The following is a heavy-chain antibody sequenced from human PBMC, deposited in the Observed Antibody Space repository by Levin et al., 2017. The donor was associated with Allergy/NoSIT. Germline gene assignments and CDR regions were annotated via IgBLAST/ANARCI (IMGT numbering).Heavy chain of an antibody. CDR1: GFTFSSYA. CDR3: AKKVGQGYCSGGSCYLFDY. CDR2: ISGSGGST. Sequence: PGGSLRLSCAASGFTFSSYAMSWVRQAPGKGLEWVSAISGSGGSTYYADSVKGRFTISRDNSKNTLYLQMNSLRAEDTAVYYCAKKVGQGYCSGGSCYLFDYWGQGTLVTVSS. J-gene: IGHJ4*02. D-gene: IGHD2-15*01. V-gene: IGHV3-23*01.